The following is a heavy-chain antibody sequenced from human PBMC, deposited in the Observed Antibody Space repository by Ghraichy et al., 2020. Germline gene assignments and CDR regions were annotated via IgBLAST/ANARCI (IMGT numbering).Heavy chain of an antibody. V-gene: IGHV4-31*03. Sequence: SETLSLTCTVSGGSISSGGYYWSWIRQHPRKGLEWIGYIYYSGSTYYNPSLKSRVTISVDTSKNQFSLKLSSVTAADTAVYYCARGSGYSYGSGGPNWFDPWGQGTLVTVSS. D-gene: IGHD5-18*01. J-gene: IGHJ5*02. CDR1: GGSISSGGYY. CDR3: ARGSGYSYGSGGPNWFDP. CDR2: IYYSGST.